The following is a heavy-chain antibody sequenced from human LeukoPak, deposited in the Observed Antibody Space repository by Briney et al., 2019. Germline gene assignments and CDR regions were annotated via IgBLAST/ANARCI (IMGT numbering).Heavy chain of an antibody. CDR2: IGSDGKT. J-gene: IGHJ6*02. CDR3: AKDRLFGSGLNGPHYYYGMDV. V-gene: IGHV3-23*01. D-gene: IGHD1-26*01. CDR1: GFPFSSYA. Sequence: GGSLRLSCEASGFPFSSYAMTWVRQAPGKGLEWVSSIGSDGKTHYSESVKGRFVISRDNSNNMLYLQMNSLRPEDTAVYYCAKDRLFGSGLNGPHYYYGMDVWGQGTTVTVSS.